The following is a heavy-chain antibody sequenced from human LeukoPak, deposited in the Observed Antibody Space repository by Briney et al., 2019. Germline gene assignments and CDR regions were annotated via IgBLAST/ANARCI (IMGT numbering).Heavy chain of an antibody. D-gene: IGHD2-2*01. CDR1: GYTFTGYY. CDR3: ARGSSTSNYYYYYGMDV. J-gene: IGHJ6*02. Sequence: ASVKVSCKASGYTFTGYYMHWVRQAPGQGLEWMGIINPSGGSTSYAQKFQGRVTMTRDTSTSTVYMELSSLRSEDTAVYYCARGSSTSNYYYYYGMDVWGQGTTVTVSS. V-gene: IGHV1-46*01. CDR2: INPSGGST.